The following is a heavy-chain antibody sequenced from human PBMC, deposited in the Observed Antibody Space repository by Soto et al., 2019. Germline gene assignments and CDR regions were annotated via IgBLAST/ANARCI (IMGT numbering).Heavy chain of an antibody. Sequence: GGSLRLSCAASGFTFSSYGMHWVRQAPGKGLEWVAVIWYDGSNKYYADSVKGRFTISRDNSKNTLYLQMNSLRAEDTAVYYCARDSLIYCSSTSCPIDYWGQGTLVTVSS. CDR2: IWYDGSNK. CDR3: ARDSLIYCSSTSCPIDY. CDR1: GFTFSSYG. J-gene: IGHJ4*02. D-gene: IGHD2-2*01. V-gene: IGHV3-33*01.